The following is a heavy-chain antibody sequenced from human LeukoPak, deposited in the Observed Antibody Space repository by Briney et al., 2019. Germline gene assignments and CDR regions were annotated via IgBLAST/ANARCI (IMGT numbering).Heavy chain of an antibody. CDR1: GFTFSSYG. Sequence: PRGSLRLSCAAFGFTFSSYGMHWVRQAPGKGLEWVAFIRYDGSNKYYADSVKGRFTISRDNSKNTLYLQMNSLRAEDTAVYYCAKDLLGGNSVGWSDPWGQGTLVTVSS. V-gene: IGHV3-30*02. D-gene: IGHD4-23*01. CDR3: AKDLLGGNSVGWSDP. J-gene: IGHJ5*02. CDR2: IRYDGSNK.